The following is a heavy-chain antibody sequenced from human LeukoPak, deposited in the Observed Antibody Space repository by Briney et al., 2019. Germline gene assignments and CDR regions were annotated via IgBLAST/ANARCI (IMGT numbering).Heavy chain of an antibody. Sequence: GASVKVSCKASGYTFTSYAMHWVRQAPGQRLEWMGWIVVGSGNTNYAQKFQGRVTITADESTSTAYMELSSLRSEDTAVYYCARDDRAPASGQAEYFQHWGQGTLVTVSS. CDR3: ARDDRAPASGQAEYFQH. D-gene: IGHD6-25*01. V-gene: IGHV1-3*01. J-gene: IGHJ1*01. CDR2: IVVGSGNT. CDR1: GYTFTSYA.